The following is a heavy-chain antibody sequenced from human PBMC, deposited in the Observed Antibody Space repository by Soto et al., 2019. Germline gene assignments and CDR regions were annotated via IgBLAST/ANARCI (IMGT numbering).Heavy chain of an antibody. CDR1: GGSISSGGYY. J-gene: IGHJ4*02. D-gene: IGHD3-16*01. Sequence: QVQLQESGPGLVKPSQTLSLTCTVSGGSISSGGYYWSWIRQHPGKGLEWIGYIYYSGSTYYNPSLKSRVTISLDTSKNQVSLKLSSVTAADTAVYYCARVVTVSGNLYFDYWGQGTLVTVSS. CDR2: IYYSGST. V-gene: IGHV4-31*03. CDR3: ARVVTVSGNLYFDY.